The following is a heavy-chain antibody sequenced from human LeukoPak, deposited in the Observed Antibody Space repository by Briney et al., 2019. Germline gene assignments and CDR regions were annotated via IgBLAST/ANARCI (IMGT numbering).Heavy chain of an antibody. V-gene: IGHV3-30*03. J-gene: IGHJ4*02. CDR3: AREPIKYDLWSGPIY. CDR2: ISYDGSNK. CDR1: GFTFSSYG. Sequence: PGRSLRLSCAASGFTFSSYGMHWVRQAPGKGLEWVAVISYDGSNKYYADSVKVRFTISRDNSKNTLYLQMNSLRAEDTAVYFCAREPIKYDLWSGPIYWGQGILVTVSS. D-gene: IGHD3-3*01.